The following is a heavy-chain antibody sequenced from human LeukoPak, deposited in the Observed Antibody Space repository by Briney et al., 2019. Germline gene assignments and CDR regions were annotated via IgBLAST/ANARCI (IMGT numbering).Heavy chain of an antibody. CDR1: GGSISSYY. CDR2: IYYSGST. Sequence: SETLSLTCTVSGGSISSYYWSWIRQPPGKGLEWIGYIYYSGSTNYNPSLKSRVTISVDTSKNQFSLKLSSVTAADTAVYYCARSLVGAVYYFDYWGQGTLVTVSP. CDR3: ARSLVGAVYYFDY. V-gene: IGHV4-59*08. D-gene: IGHD1-26*01. J-gene: IGHJ4*02.